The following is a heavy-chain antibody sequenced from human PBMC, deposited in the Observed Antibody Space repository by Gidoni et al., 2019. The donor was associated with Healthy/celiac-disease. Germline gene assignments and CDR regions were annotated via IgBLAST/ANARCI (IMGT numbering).Heavy chain of an antibody. V-gene: IGHV3-9*01. CDR2: ISWNSGSI. CDR1: GFTFDDYA. J-gene: IGHJ6*03. CDR3: AKDSSSWGYYYYYMDV. D-gene: IGHD3-16*01. Sequence: EVQLVESGGGLVQPGSSLRLSCATSGFTFDDYAMHWVRQAPGKGLEWVSGISWNSGSIGYADSVKGRFTISRDNAKNSLYLQMNSLRAEDTALYYCAKDSSSWGYYYYYMDVWGKGTTVTVSS.